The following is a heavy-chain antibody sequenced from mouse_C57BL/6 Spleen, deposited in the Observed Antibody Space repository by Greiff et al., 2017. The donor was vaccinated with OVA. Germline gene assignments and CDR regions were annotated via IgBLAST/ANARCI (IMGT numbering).Heavy chain of an antibody. CDR3: ARDYLYFDY. CDR1: GFTFSDYG. J-gene: IGHJ2*01. D-gene: IGHD1-1*02. V-gene: IGHV5-17*01. CDR2: ISSGSSTI. Sequence: EVKVEESGGGLVKPGGSLKLSCAASGFTFSDYGMHWVRQAPEKGLEWVAYISSGSSTIYYADTVKGRFTISRDNAKNTLFLQMTSLRSEDTAMYYCARDYLYFDYWGQGTTLTVSS.